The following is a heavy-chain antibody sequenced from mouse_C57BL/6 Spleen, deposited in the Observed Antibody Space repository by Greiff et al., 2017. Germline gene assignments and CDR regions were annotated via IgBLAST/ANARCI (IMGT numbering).Heavy chain of an antibody. CDR2: IDPETGGT. D-gene: IGHD2-1*01. CDR3: TRRGELLYYFDY. Sequence: VQLQQSGAELVRPGASVMLSCKASGYTFTDYEMHWVKQTPVHGLEWIGAIDPETGGTAYNQKFKGKAILTADKSSSTAYMELRSLTSEDSAVYYCTRRGELLYYFDYWGQGTTLTVSS. CDR1: GYTFTDYE. V-gene: IGHV1-15*01. J-gene: IGHJ2*01.